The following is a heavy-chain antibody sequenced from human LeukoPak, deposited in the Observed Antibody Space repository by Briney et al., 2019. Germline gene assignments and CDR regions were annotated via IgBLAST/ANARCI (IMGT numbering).Heavy chain of an antibody. Sequence: GGSLRLSCAASGFTFSSYAMSWVRQAPGKGLEWVSTISGSGGSTYYADSVKGRFTISRDNSKNTLYLQMNSLRAEDTAVYYCAKDISSSWYSDAFDIWGQGTMVTVSS. J-gene: IGHJ3*02. D-gene: IGHD6-13*01. CDR2: ISGSGGST. CDR1: GFTFSSYA. V-gene: IGHV3-23*01. CDR3: AKDISSSWYSDAFDI.